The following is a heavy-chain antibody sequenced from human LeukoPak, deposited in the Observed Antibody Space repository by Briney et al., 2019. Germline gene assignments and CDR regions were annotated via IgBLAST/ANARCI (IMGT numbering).Heavy chain of an antibody. CDR3: ARAQPSLVVPAAIGEGSYFDY. J-gene: IGHJ4*02. D-gene: IGHD2-2*02. CDR2: INHSGST. V-gene: IGHV4-34*01. Sequence: SETLSLTCAVYGGSFSGYYWSWIRQPPGKGLEWIGGINHSGSTNYNPSLKSRVTISVDTSKNQFSLKLSSVTAADTAVYYCARAQPSLVVPAAIGEGSYFDYWGQGILVTVSS. CDR1: GGSFSGYY.